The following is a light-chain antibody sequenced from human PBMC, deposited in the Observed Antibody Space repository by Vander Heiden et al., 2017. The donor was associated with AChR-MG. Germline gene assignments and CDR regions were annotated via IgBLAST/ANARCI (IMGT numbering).Light chain of an antibody. V-gene: IGLV1-51*02. Sequence: QSVLTQPPSVSASPGTKVTISCSGSSSNIGKNYVSWYQQLPGTAPKLLIYENNKRPSGIPDRFSGSKSGTSATLGITGLQTGDEADYYCGTWDSSLNAVVFAGGTKLTVL. CDR1: SSNIGKNY. J-gene: IGLJ2*01. CDR2: ENN. CDR3: GTWDSSLNAVV.